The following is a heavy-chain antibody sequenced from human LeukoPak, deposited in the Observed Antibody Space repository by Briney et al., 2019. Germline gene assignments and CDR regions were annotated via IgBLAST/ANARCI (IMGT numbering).Heavy chain of an antibody. CDR2: ISSSSSYI. V-gene: IGHV3-21*04. CDR1: GFTFSSYS. CDR3: ARILYDFWSGYYSNYYMDV. Sequence: PGGSLRLSCAASGFTFSSYSMNWVRQAPGKGLEWVSSISSSSSYIYYADSVKGRFTISRDNSKNTLYLQMNSLRAEDTAVYYCARILYDFWSGYYSNYYMDVWGKGTTVTVSS. J-gene: IGHJ6*03. D-gene: IGHD3-3*01.